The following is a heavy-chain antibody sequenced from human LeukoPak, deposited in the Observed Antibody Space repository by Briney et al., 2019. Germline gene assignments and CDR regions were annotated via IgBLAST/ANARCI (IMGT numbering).Heavy chain of an antibody. J-gene: IGHJ4*02. V-gene: IGHV3-23*01. CDR3: AKGDYYGSGSFGY. CDR1: GFTFSDYY. D-gene: IGHD3-10*01. CDR2: ISGSGGST. Sequence: SGGSLRLSCAASGFTFSDYYMSWIRQAPGKGLEWVSAISGSGGSTYYADSVKGRFTISRDNSKNTLYLQMNSLRAEDTAVYYCAKGDYYGSGSFGYWGQGTLVTVSS.